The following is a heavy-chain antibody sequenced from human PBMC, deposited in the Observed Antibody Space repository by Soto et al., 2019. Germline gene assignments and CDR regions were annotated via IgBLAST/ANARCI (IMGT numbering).Heavy chain of an antibody. J-gene: IGHJ2*01. Sequence: EVHLVESGGGLVEPGGSLRLSCAASGFIFNNAWMTWVRQAPGKGLEWVAHIKSRPDGGTADYAASVKGRFTISRDDSTYTLYLQMNSLRIEDTAVYYCTTAGPRDCYVNLWGRGTLFTVSS. CDR3: TTAGPRDCYVNL. CDR2: IKSRPDGGTA. D-gene: IGHD2-15*01. CDR1: GFIFNNAW. V-gene: IGHV3-15*01.